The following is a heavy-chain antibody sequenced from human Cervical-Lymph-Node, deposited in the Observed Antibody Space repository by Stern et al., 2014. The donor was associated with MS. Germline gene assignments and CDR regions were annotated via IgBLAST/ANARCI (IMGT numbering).Heavy chain of an antibody. D-gene: IGHD1-1*01. J-gene: IGHJ3*02. V-gene: IGHV4-61*02. CDR2: IYTSGST. CDR1: GGSISSGSYY. CDR3: ARIGTDAFDI. Sequence: QVQLQESGPGLVKPSQTLSLTCTVSGGSISSGSYYWSWIRQPAGKGLEWIGRIYTSGSTNYNPSLKSRVTISVDTSKNQFSLKLSSGTAADTAVYYCARIGTDAFDIWGQGTMVTVSS.